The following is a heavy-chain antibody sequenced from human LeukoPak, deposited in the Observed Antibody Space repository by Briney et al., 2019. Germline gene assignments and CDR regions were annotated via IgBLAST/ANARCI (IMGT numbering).Heavy chain of an antibody. CDR1: GGSISSYY. Sequence: PSETLSLTRTVSGGSISSYYWSWIRQPPGKGLEWIGNIYTSGSTNYNPSLRGRVTMSLDTSKNQISLKLSSVTAADTAVYYCARDPGYCSSTSCYGWFDPWGQGSLVTVS. J-gene: IGHJ5*02. D-gene: IGHD2-2*01. V-gene: IGHV4-4*09. CDR2: IYTSGST. CDR3: ARDPGYCSSTSCYGWFDP.